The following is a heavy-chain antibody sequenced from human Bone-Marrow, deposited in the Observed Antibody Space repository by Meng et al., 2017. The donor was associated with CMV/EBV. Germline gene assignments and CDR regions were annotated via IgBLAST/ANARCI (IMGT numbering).Heavy chain of an antibody. D-gene: IGHD2-15*01. CDR1: GGSISSSSYY. Sequence: SETLSLTCTVSGGSISSSSYYWSWIRQPPGKGLEWIGYIYYSGSTNYNPSLKSRVTISVDTSKNQFSLKLSSVTAADTAVYYCARALEVDYFDYWGQGTLVTVS. V-gene: IGHV4-61*01. CDR3: ARALEVDYFDY. CDR2: IYYSGST. J-gene: IGHJ4*02.